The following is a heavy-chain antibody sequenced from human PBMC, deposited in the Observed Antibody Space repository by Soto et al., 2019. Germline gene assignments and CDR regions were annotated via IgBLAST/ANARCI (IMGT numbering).Heavy chain of an antibody. J-gene: IGHJ4*02. D-gene: IGHD6-19*01. CDR1: GFTFDDYG. CDR2: ISWNSGSI. V-gene: IGHV3-9*01. CDR3: AKARTSSGWIPIFDY. Sequence: EVQLVESGGGLVQPGRSLRLSCAASGFTFDDYGMHWVRQAPGKGLEWVSGISWNSGSIGYADSVKGRFTISRDNAKNSLYLQMNSLRAEDTALYYCAKARTSSGWIPIFDYWGQGTLVTVSS.